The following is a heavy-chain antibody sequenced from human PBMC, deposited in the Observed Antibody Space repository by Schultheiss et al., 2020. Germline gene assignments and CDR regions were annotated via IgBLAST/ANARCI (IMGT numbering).Heavy chain of an antibody. Sequence: GGSLRLSCAASGFTFSSYAMHWVRQAPGKGLEWVAVISYDGSNKYYADSVKGRFTISRDNSKNTLYLQMNSLRAEDTAVYYCARDSEVYDILTGYSFHFDYWGQGTLVTVSS. D-gene: IGHD3-9*01. V-gene: IGHV3-30*01. J-gene: IGHJ4*02. CDR3: ARDSEVYDILTGYSFHFDY. CDR1: GFTFSSYA. CDR2: ISYDGSNK.